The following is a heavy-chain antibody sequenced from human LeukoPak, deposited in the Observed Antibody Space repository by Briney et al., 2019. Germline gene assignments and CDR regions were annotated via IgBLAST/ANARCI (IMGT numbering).Heavy chain of an antibody. V-gene: IGHV3-23*01. CDR3: AKARDSHGLLDY. Sequence: GGSLRLSCAASGFTFSSYAMSWVRQAPGKGLEWVSAISGSGGSTYYADSVKGRFTISRDNSKNTLYLQMNSLRVEDTAVYYCAKARDSHGLLDYWGQGTLVTVSS. D-gene: IGHD3-22*01. CDR2: ISGSGGST. J-gene: IGHJ4*02. CDR1: GFTFSSYA.